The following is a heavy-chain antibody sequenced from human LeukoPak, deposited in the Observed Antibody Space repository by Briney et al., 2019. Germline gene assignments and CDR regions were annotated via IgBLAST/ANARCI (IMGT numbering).Heavy chain of an antibody. CDR2: ISGSGGST. CDR3: AKDGPAAYSYGYETNYYYYYGMDV. V-gene: IGHV3-23*01. CDR1: GFTFSSYA. D-gene: IGHD5-18*01. J-gene: IGHJ6*02. Sequence: PGGSLRLSCAASGFTFSSYAMSWVRQAPGKGLEWVSAISGSGGSTYYADSVKGRFTISRDNSKNTLYLQMNSLRAEDTAVYYCAKDGPAAYSYGYETNYYYYYGMDVWGQGTTVTASS.